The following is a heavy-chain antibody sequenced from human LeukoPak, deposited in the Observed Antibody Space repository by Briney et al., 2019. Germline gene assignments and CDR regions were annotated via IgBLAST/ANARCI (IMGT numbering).Heavy chain of an antibody. J-gene: IGHJ4*02. V-gene: IGHV3-30-3*01. CDR3: ARALRASYFDY. CDR1: GFTFSSYA. Sequence: PGGSLRLSCAASGFTFSSYAMHWVRQAPGKGLEWVAVISYDGSNKYYADSVKGRFTISRDNSKNTLYLQMNSLRAEDTAVYYCARALRASYFDYWGQGTLVTVSS. CDR2: ISYDGSNK.